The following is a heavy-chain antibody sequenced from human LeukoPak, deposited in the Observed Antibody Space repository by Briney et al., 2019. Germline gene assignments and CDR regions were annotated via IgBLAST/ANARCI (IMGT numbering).Heavy chain of an antibody. D-gene: IGHD3-22*01. CDR2: ISNSGTTI. CDR3: ATSRYYYDSSGYYSRY. Sequence: GGSLRLSCAASGFTFSDYYMSWIRQAPGKGLEWVSYISNSGTTIYYADSVKGRFTISRDNAKNSLYLQMNSLRADDTAAYYCATSRYYYDSSGYYSRYWGQGTLVTVSS. V-gene: IGHV3-11*01. CDR1: GFTFSDYY. J-gene: IGHJ4*02.